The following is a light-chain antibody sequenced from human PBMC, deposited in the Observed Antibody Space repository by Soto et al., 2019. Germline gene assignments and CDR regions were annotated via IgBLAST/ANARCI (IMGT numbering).Light chain of an antibody. CDR3: QQNYDYPWT. CDR2: AAS. V-gene: IGKV1-39*01. CDR1: QSISSY. J-gene: IGKJ1*01. Sequence: DIQMTQSPSSLSASVGDRVTITCRASQSISSYLNWYQQKPGTAPKVLIYAASRLQSRVPSRFSGRGSGTDFTLTITSLQPEDFANYFCQQNYDYPWTFGQGTKVDIK.